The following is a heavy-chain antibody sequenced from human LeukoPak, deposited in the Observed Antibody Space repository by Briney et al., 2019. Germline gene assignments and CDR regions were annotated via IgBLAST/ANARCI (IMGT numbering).Heavy chain of an antibody. CDR3: ARGGAVAGTRRLFDY. CDR2: ISYSGST. D-gene: IGHD6-19*01. Sequence: SETLSLTCTVSGDSISSYYWNWIRQPPGKGLEWIGYISYSGSTNYNPSLQSRVTTSVDTSKNQFSLKLGSVTAADTAMYYCARGGAVAGTRRLFDYWGQGTLVTVSS. J-gene: IGHJ4*02. CDR1: GDSISSYY. V-gene: IGHV4-59*01.